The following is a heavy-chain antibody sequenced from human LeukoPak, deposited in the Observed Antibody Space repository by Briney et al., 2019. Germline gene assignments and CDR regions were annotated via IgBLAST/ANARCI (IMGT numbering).Heavy chain of an antibody. V-gene: IGHV4-59*01. CDR3: ARGGEGYPLPHYFDY. J-gene: IGHJ4*02. D-gene: IGHD5-18*01. Sequence: SETLSLTCTVSGGSISSYYWSWIRQPPGKGLEWIGCIYYSGSTNYNPSLKSRVTISVDTSKNQFSLKLTSVTAADTAVYYCARGGEGYPLPHYFDYWGQGTLVTVSS. CDR1: GGSISSYY. CDR2: IYYSGST.